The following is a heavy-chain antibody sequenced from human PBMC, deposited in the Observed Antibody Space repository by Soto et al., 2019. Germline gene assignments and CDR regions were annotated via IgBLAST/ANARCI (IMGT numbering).Heavy chain of an antibody. Sequence: GGSLRLSCAASGFTFRTYWMQWVRQAPGKGLVWVSWINSDGSSTSYADSVKGRFTISRDNAKNTLYLQMNSLRAEDTAVYYCARTCSGGTCSFDYWGQGTLVTVSS. CDR3: ARTCSGGTCSFDY. D-gene: IGHD2-15*01. CDR2: INSDGSST. V-gene: IGHV3-74*01. CDR1: GFTFRTYW. J-gene: IGHJ4*02.